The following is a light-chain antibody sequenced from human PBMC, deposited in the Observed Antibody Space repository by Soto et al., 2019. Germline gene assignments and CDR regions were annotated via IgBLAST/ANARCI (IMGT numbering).Light chain of an antibody. V-gene: IGKV3-20*01. CDR3: QQYGSSHRT. CDR1: QSVSTSQ. Sequence: EIVLTQSPGTLSLSPGERATLSCRASQSVSTSQLAWYQQKPGQAPRLLIFGASSRATGIPDRFRGSGSGTDFTLTISRLEHEDFEVYYCQQYGSSHRTLGQGTKVDIK. J-gene: IGKJ1*01. CDR2: GAS.